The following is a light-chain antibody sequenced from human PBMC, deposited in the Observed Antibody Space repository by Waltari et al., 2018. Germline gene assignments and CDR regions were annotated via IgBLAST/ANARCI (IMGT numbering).Light chain of an antibody. CDR3: QVWDSSTDHWV. V-gene: IGLV3-21*04. J-gene: IGLJ3*02. CDR1: NIGTKS. CDR2: EDT. Sequence: SYELAQPPSASVAPGKTASFTCGGQNIGTKSVHWYHQTPGQAPALVSYEDTDRPPGIPERFSGSNAGNTATLTISRVEAGDEADYYCQVWDSSTDHWVFGGGTKLTVL.